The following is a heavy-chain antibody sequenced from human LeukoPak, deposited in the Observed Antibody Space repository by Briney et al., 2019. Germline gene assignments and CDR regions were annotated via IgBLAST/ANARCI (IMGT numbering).Heavy chain of an antibody. D-gene: IGHD4-11*01. CDR3: ARGQGTVTTH. V-gene: IGHV4-34*01. CDR2: INYSGSA. CDR1: GGSFSGYY. Sequence: SETLSLTCAVSGGSFSGYYWTWIRQPPGKGLEWIGEINYSGSANYNPSLMSRVTISLDTSKNHFSLNLSSVTAADTAVYYCARGQGTVTTHWGQGTLVTVSS. J-gene: IGHJ4*02.